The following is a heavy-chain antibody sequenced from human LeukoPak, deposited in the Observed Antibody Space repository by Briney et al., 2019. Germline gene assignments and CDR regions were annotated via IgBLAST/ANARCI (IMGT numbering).Heavy chain of an antibody. CDR2: IYTSGST. CDR1: SGSISSSTYY. Sequence: SETLSLTCTVSSGSISSSTYYWSWIRQPAGKGLEWIGRIYTSGSTNYNPSLKSRVTMSVDTSKNQFSLKLSSVTAADTAVYYCARGWSRGVIPGTPNWFDPWGQGTLVTVSS. D-gene: IGHD3-10*01. CDR3: ARGWSRGVIPGTPNWFDP. J-gene: IGHJ5*02. V-gene: IGHV4-61*02.